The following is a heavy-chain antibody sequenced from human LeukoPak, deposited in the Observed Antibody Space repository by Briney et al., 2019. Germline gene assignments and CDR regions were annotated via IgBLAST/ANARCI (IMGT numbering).Heavy chain of an antibody. D-gene: IGHD6-19*01. J-gene: IGHJ1*01. CDR1: GFTFSSYS. CDR3: ARDPAGWYDGYFQH. V-gene: IGHV3-21*06. Sequence: GGSLRLSCAASGFTFSSYSMNWVRQAPGKGLEWVSFISTSSSYIYYADSVKGRFTISRDNARNSLYLQMNSLRAEDTAVYYCARDPAGWYDGYFQHWGQGTLVTVSS. CDR2: ISTSSSYI.